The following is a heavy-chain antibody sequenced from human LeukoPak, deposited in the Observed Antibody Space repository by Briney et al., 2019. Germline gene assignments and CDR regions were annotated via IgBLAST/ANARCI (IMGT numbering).Heavy chain of an antibody. J-gene: IGHJ6*04. CDR1: GYTFTGYY. D-gene: IGHD3-9*01. Sequence: ASVKVSCKASGYTFTGYYMHWVRQAPGQGLEWMGWINPNSGGTNYAQKFQGRVTMTRDTSISTAYMELSRLRSDDTAVYYCARLDHYDILTGYPSMDVWGKGTTVTISS. CDR3: ARLDHYDILTGYPSMDV. V-gene: IGHV1-2*02. CDR2: INPNSGGT.